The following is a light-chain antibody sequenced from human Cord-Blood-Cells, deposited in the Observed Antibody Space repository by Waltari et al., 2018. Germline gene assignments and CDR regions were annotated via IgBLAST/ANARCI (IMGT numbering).Light chain of an antibody. V-gene: IGLV1-47*01. Sequence: QSVLTQPPSASGTPGQRVTISCSGSSSTIRRNYVYWYQQLPGTAPKLLIYRNNQRPSGVPDRFSGSKSGTSASLAISGLRSEDEADYYCAAWDDSLSGWVFGGGTKLTVL. CDR2: RNN. CDR3: AAWDDSLSGWV. CDR1: SSTIRRNY. J-gene: IGLJ3*02.